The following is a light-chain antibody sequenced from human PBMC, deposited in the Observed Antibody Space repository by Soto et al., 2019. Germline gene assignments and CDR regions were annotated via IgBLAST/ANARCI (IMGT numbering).Light chain of an antibody. CDR1: SSDIGTYTL. CDR2: EGI. V-gene: IGLV2-23*01. J-gene: IGLJ1*01. CDR3: GSYAGSGTDHYV. Sequence: QSVLTQPASVSGSPGQTITISCTGTSSDIGTYTLVSWYQHYPGKAPKLMIYEGIKRPSGVSNRFSGSKSGNTAFLTISGLQAEDETDYCCGSYAGSGTDHYVLGSGTNVAVL.